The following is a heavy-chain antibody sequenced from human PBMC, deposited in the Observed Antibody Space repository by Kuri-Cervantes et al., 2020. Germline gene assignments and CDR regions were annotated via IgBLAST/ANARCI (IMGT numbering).Heavy chain of an antibody. Sequence: ASVKVSCKASGYTFTSYAMHWVRQAPGQRLEWMGWSNAGNGNTKYSQEFQGRVTITRDTSASTAYMELSRLRSDDTAVYYCSTPWGDNRYYYYGMDVWGQGTTVTVSS. D-gene: IGHD1-14*01. CDR2: SNAGNGNT. V-gene: IGHV1-3*02. CDR3: STPWGDNRYYYYGMDV. CDR1: GYTFTSYA. J-gene: IGHJ6*02.